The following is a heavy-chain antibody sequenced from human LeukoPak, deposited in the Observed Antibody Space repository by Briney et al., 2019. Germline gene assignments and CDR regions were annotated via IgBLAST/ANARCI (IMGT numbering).Heavy chain of an antibody. CDR2: IIPIFGTA. CDR1: GGTFSSYA. V-gene: IGHV1-69*05. CDR3: ATMLYCSGGSCCQPGDYYYYYMDV. Sequence: SVKVSCKASGGTFSSYAISWVRQAPGQGLEWMGGIIPIFGTANYAQKFQGRVTITTDESTSTAYMELSSLRSEDTVVYYCATMLYCSGGSCCQPGDYYYYYMDVWGKGTTVTVSS. J-gene: IGHJ6*03. D-gene: IGHD2-15*01.